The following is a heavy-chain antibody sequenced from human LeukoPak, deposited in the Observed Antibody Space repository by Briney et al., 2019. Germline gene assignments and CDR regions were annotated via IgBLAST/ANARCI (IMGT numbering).Heavy chain of an antibody. Sequence: QPGGSLRLSCAASGFTFSSYAMSWVRQAPGKGLEWVSVIYSGGSTYYADSVKGRFTISRDNSKNTLYLRMNSLRAEDTAVYYCARDGILDYYDSSGYYFDYWGQGTLVTVSS. D-gene: IGHD3-22*01. J-gene: IGHJ4*02. CDR1: GFTFSSYA. CDR2: IYSGGST. CDR3: ARDGILDYYDSSGYYFDY. V-gene: IGHV3-66*01.